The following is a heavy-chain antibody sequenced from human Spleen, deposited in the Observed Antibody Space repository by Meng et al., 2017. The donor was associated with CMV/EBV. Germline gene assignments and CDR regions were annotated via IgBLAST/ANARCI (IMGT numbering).Heavy chain of an antibody. CDR3: ARDYHSSGYYFDY. Sequence: ASVFTFSAYYMSSLRQTPGKGLEWVAYISNSCSTIYYTDSVKCRFTISRDNAKNSLYLQMNSLRAEDTAVYYCARDYHSSGYYFDYWGQGTLVTVSS. CDR2: ISNSCSTI. J-gene: IGHJ4*02. D-gene: IGHD3-22*01. CDR1: VFTFSAYY. V-gene: IGHV3-11*01.